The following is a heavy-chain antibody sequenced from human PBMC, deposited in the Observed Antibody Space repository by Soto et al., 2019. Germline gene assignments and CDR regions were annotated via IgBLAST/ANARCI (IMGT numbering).Heavy chain of an antibody. V-gene: IGHV4-39*02. J-gene: IGHJ4*02. Sequence: SETLSLTCTVSGGSISSSSYYWGWVRQPPGKGLEWIGSIYYSGSTYYNPSLKSRVTISVDTSKSHFSLKLTSVTAADTAVYYCARGSSGYYPGPFDYWGQGTLVTVSS. CDR3: ARGSSGYYPGPFDY. D-gene: IGHD3-22*01. CDR1: GGSISSSSYY. CDR2: IYYSGST.